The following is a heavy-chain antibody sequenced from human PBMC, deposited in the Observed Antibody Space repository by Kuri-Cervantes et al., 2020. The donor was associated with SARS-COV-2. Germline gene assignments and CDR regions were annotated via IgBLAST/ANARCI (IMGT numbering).Heavy chain of an antibody. CDR3: ARGSVGATTVFDY. J-gene: IGHJ4*02. CDR1: GYTFTSYY. CDR2: INPSGGST. D-gene: IGHD1-26*01. Sequence: ASVKVSCKASGYTFTSYYMHWVRQAPGQGLEWMGIINPSGGSTSYAQKLQGRVTMTTDTSTSTAYMELRSLRSDDTAVYYCARGSVGATTVFDYWGQGTLVTVSS. V-gene: IGHV1-46*01.